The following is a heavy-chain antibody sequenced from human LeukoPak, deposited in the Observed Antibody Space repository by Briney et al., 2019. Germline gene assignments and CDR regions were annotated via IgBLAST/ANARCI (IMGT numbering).Heavy chain of an antibody. J-gene: IGHJ4*02. D-gene: IGHD1-26*01. V-gene: IGHV1-8*01. CDR2: MNPNSGNT. Sequence: ASVKVSCKASGYTFTSYDINWVRQATGQGLEWMGRMNPNSGNTGYAQKFQGRVTMTRNTSISTAYMELSSLRSEDTAVYYCARSRRGGSKYYLDYWGQGTLVTVSS. CDR3: ARSRRGGSKYYLDY. CDR1: GYTFTSYD.